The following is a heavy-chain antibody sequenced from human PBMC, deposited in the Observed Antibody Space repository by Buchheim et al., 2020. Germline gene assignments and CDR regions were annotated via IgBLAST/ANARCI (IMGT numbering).Heavy chain of an antibody. J-gene: IGHJ4*02. V-gene: IGHV4-31*03. CDR3: ARDYSGTWD. CDR1: GGSISSPTHY. D-gene: IGHD6-13*01. CDR2: IYYSGTT. Sequence: QVQLQESGPGLVKPSQTLSLTCTVSGGSISSPTHYWTWIRQLPGKGLEWMGYIYYSGTTYYSPSLKSRVTMSVDTSKKQFSLRLDSVTAADTAVYYCARDYSGTWDWGQGTL.